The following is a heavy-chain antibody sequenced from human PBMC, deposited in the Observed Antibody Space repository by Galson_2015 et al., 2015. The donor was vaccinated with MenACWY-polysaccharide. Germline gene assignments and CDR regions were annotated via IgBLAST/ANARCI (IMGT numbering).Heavy chain of an antibody. Sequence: SLRLSCAASGFTFSNYGMHWVRQAPGKGLEWVAIIWYNGNNKYYADSVKDRFTISRDNSKNTLYLQMNSLRVEDTALYYCAKDAYYYGMDVWGQGTTVTVS. J-gene: IGHJ6*02. CDR1: GFTFSNYG. CDR2: IWYNGNNK. CDR3: AKDAYYYGMDV. V-gene: IGHV3-30*02.